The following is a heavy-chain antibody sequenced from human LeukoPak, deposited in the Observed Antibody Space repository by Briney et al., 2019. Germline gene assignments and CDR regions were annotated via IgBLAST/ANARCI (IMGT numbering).Heavy chain of an antibody. CDR1: GGTFSSYA. CDR3: ASGRGYCSGGSCSNDAFDI. Sequence: SVKVSCKASGGTFSSYAISWVRQAPGQGLEWMGRIIPILGIANYAQKFQGRVTITADKSTSTAYMELSSLRSEDTAVYYCASGRGYCSGGSCSNDAFDIWGQGTMVTVSS. J-gene: IGHJ3*02. V-gene: IGHV1-69*04. CDR2: IIPILGIA. D-gene: IGHD2-15*01.